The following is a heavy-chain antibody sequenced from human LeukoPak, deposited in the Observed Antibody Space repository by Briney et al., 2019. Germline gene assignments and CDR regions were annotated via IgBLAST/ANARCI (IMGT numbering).Heavy chain of an antibody. D-gene: IGHD3-22*01. CDR3: ARDREFDYYDSSGYDLFDY. Sequence: GGSLRLSCAASGFTLSSHAMSWVRQAPGKGLEWVSAISGSGDSTYYADSVKGRFTISRDNSKNTLYLQMNSLRAEDTAVYYCARDREFDYYDSSGYDLFDYWGQGTLVTVSS. V-gene: IGHV3-23*01. J-gene: IGHJ4*02. CDR1: GFTLSSHA. CDR2: ISGSGDST.